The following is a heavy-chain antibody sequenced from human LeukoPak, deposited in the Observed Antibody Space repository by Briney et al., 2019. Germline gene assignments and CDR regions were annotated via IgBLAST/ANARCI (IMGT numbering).Heavy chain of an antibody. J-gene: IGHJ5*02. D-gene: IGHD1-26*01. Sequence: SETLSLTCTVSGDSISSYHLSWVRQPAEKGLEWVGRMYSNGNLNYNPSLKGRVTMSVDTSKNQFSLKLSSVTAADTAVYYCAGGRGGGGNYYSDLWGQGTLVTVSS. CDR2: MYSNGNL. CDR3: AGGRGGGGNYYSDL. CDR1: GDSISSYH. V-gene: IGHV4-4*07.